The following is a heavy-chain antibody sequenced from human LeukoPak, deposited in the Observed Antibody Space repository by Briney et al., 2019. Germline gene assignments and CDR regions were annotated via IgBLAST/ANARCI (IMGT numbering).Heavy chain of an antibody. CDR3: ARHGRGTDMAYYNYYDMDV. CDR2: IYTSGST. Sequence: SETLSLTCTVSGGSISSYYCSWIRKPPGKGLEWIGYIYTSGSTNYNPSLKSRVTISVDTSKNQFSLKQCSVTAADTAVYYCARHGRGTDMAYYNYYDMDVWGKGTTVTVSS. D-gene: IGHD5-18*01. CDR1: GGSISSYY. V-gene: IGHV4-4*09. J-gene: IGHJ6*03.